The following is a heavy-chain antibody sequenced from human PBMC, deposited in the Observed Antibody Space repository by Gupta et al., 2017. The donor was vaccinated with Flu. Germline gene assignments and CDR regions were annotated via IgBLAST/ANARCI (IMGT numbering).Heavy chain of an antibody. CDR3: AARRKDLNWFDP. D-gene: IGHD1-14*01. V-gene: IGHV4-39*01. Sequence: QLQLQVSGSGLVKPSETLSLTCTISGDSISHSDFYWAWIRQPPGKGLECIGGIHHSGRTYYNPSLKGRVTMSVDTPKYQFSLKLSSVTAADTAVYYCAARRKDLNWFDPWGQGTLVTVSS. CDR2: IHHSGRT. J-gene: IGHJ5*02. CDR1: GDSISHSDFY.